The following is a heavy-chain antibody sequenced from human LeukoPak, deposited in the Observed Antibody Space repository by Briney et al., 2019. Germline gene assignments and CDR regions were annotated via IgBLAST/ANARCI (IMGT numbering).Heavy chain of an antibody. V-gene: IGHV3-23*01. CDR3: AKRGVVIRVILVGFHKEAYYFDS. Sequence: GGSLRLSCAVSGITLSNYGMSWVRQAPGKGLEWVAGISGNGGTTNYADSVKGRFTISRDNPKNTLFLHMNSLRAEDTAVYFCAKRGVVIRVILVGFHKEAYYFDSWGQGALVTVSS. D-gene: IGHD3-22*01. CDR1: GITLSNYG. J-gene: IGHJ4*02. CDR2: ISGNGGTT.